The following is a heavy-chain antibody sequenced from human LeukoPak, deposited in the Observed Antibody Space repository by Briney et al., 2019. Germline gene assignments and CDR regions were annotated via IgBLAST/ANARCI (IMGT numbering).Heavy chain of an antibody. CDR1: GYTFTSYG. J-gene: IGHJ6*03. D-gene: IGHD2-15*01. V-gene: IGHV1-18*01. Sequence: ASVKVSCKASGYTFTSYGISWVRQAPGQGLEWMGWISAYNGNTNYAQKLQGRVTMTTDTYTSTAYMELRSLRSDDTAVYYCARDQVKEEYCSGGSCYSGEYYYYYYMDVWGKGTTVTVSS. CDR3: ARDQVKEEYCSGGSCYSGEYYYYYYMDV. CDR2: ISAYNGNT.